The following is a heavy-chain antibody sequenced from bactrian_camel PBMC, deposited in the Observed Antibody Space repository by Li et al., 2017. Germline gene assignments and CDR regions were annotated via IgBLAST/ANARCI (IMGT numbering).Heavy chain of an antibody. CDR2: IDRAGNT. D-gene: IGHD2*01. Sequence: VQLVESGGGSVQAGGSLRLSCALSAYARDNFCMGWFRQVPGKEREGVAVIDRAGNTNYPDSVKGRFTISKDNAKNTLYLQINSLEPDDTALYYCAAAPTTRGRWFDNWRLDPTKYSLWGQGTQVTVS. CDR3: AAAPTTRGRWFDNWRLDPTKYSL. V-gene: IGHV3S53*01. J-gene: IGHJ4*01. CDR1: AYARDNFC.